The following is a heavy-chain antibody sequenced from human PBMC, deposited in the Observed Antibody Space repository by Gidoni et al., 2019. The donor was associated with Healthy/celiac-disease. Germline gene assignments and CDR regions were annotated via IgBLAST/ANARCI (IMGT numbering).Heavy chain of an antibody. CDR2: ISSSSSYI. J-gene: IGHJ3*02. D-gene: IGHD1-26*01. CDR3: ARAQGWELRDDAFDI. V-gene: IGHV3-21*01. Sequence: EVQLVESGGGLVKPGGSLRLSCAASGFTFSSYSMNWVRPAPGKGLEWVSSISSSSSYIYYADSVKGRFTISRDNAKNSLYLQMNSLRAEDTAVYYCARAQGWELRDDAFDIWGQGTMVTVSS. CDR1: GFTFSSYS.